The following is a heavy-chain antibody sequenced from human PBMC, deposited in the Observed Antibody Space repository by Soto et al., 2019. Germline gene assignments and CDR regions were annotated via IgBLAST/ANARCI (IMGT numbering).Heavy chain of an antibody. CDR3: ARESDSSGWFDP. CDR2: ISSSSSYI. CDR1: GFTFSSYS. D-gene: IGHD3-22*01. V-gene: IGHV3-21*01. Sequence: GGSLRLSCAASGFTFSSYSMNWVRQAPGKGLEWVSSISSSSSYIYYADSVKGRFTISRDNAKNSLYLQMNSLRAEDTAVYYCARESDSSGWFDPWGQGTLVTVSS. J-gene: IGHJ5*02.